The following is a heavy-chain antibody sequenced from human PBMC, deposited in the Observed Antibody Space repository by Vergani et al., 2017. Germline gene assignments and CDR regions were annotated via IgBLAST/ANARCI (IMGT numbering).Heavy chain of an antibody. V-gene: IGHV3-21*05. CDR2: ISSSSTI. CDR3: ARDSGRRRLAAPNWFDP. D-gene: IGHD6-13*01. CDR1: GFTFNSYS. Sequence: EAYLVQSGGGLVTPGGSLRLSCAASGFTFNSYSMNWVRQAPGKGLEWVSYISSSSTIYYADSVKGRFTISRDNAKNSLYLQMNSLRAEDTAVYYCARDSGRRRLAAPNWFDPWGQGTLVTVSS. J-gene: IGHJ5*02.